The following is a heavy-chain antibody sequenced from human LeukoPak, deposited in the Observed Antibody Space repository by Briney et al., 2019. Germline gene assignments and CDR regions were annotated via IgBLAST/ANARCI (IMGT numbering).Heavy chain of an antibody. Sequence: GGSLRLSCVASGFTFSRYWMTWVRQAPGKGLEWVANIKQDGNEKHYVDSVEGRFTISRDNSKNTLYLQMNSLRAEDTAVYYCAKQGRYCSSTSCPPPWGQGTLVTVSS. CDR1: GFTFSRYW. V-gene: IGHV3-7*01. D-gene: IGHD2-2*01. J-gene: IGHJ5*02. CDR3: AKQGRYCSSTSCPPP. CDR2: IKQDGNEK.